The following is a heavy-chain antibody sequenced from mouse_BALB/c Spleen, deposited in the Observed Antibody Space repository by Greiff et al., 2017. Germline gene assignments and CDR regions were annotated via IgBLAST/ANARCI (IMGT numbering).Heavy chain of an antibody. CDR3: ANWDVDY. D-gene: IGHD4-1*01. Sequence: DVMLVESGGDLVKPGGSLKLSCAASGFTFSSYGMSWVRQTPDKRLEWVATISSGGSYTYYPDSVKGRFTISRDNAKNTLYLQMSSLKSEDTAMYYCANWDVDYWGQGTTLTVSS. CDR2: ISSGGSYT. CDR1: GFTFSSYG. V-gene: IGHV5-6*02. J-gene: IGHJ2*01.